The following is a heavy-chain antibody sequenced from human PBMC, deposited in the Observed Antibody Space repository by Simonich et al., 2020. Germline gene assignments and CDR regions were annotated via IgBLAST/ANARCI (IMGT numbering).Heavy chain of an antibody. CDR1: GYSISSGYY. CDR2: IYHSGRP. D-gene: IGHD6-13*01. Sequence: QVQLQESGPGLVKPSETLSLTCAVSGYSISSGYYWGWIRQPPGKGLEWNGSIYHSGRPYYNQSRKSRVTISVATSKNQCSLKLSSVTAADTAVYYCARVGYSNYYYYGMDVWGQGTTVTVSS. CDR3: ARVGYSNYYYYGMDV. V-gene: IGHV4-38-2*01. J-gene: IGHJ6*02.